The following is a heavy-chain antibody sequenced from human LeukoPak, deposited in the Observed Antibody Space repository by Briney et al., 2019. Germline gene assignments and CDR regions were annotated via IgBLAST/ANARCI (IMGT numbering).Heavy chain of an antibody. Sequence: IFTSGSTSYTPSLKSRLTISLDMSKNQFSLKLTSVTAADTAVYFCARGVGTLHYMDVWGKGTTVTISS. V-gene: IGHV4-4*07. J-gene: IGHJ6*03. CDR2: IFTSGST. D-gene: IGHD7-27*01. CDR3: ARGVGTLHYMDV.